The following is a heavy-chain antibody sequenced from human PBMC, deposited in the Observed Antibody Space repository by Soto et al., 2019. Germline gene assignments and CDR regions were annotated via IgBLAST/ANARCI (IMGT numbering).Heavy chain of an antibody. CDR1: GFTFTSYW. D-gene: IGHD2-2*01. V-gene: IGHV5-51*01. CDR2: IYPGDSDS. J-gene: IGHJ4*02. Sequence: GESLKISCKGSGFTFTSYWIAWVRQMPGKGLEWMGIIYPGDSDSSYSPSFQGQVTISADKSINTAYLHWSSLKASDTAIYYCAKHEGYCSNTTCSNFDYWGQGTLVTVSS. CDR3: AKHEGYCSNTTCSNFDY.